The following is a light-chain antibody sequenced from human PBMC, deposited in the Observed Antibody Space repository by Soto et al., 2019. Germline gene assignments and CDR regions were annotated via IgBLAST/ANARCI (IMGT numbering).Light chain of an antibody. J-gene: IGLJ2*01. CDR2: SNN. CDR1: SSNIGSNT. CDR3: AAWDDSLIGPDVV. V-gene: IGLV1-44*01. Sequence: QSVLTQPPSASGTPGQRVTISCSGSSSNIGSNTVNWYQQLPGTAPKLLIYSNNHRPSGVPDRFSGSKSGTSASLAISGLQSEDEADYYCAAWDDSLIGPDVVFGGGTKLTVL.